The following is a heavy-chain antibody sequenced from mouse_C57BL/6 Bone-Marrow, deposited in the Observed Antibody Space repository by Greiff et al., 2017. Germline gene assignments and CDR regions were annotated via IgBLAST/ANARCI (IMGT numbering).Heavy chain of an antibody. D-gene: IGHD2-12*01. CDR2: LHPTSGST. V-gene: IGHV1-64*01. CDR1: GYTFTSYW. J-gene: IGHJ1*03. CDR3: AIGSYYRGYFDV. Sequence: QVKLQQPGAELVKPGASVKLSCKASGYTFTSYWMHWVKQRPGQGLEWIGMLHPTSGSTNYNEKFKSKATLTVDKSTSTAYMQLISLTSEDSSVYYGAIGSYYRGYFDVWGTGTTVTVSS.